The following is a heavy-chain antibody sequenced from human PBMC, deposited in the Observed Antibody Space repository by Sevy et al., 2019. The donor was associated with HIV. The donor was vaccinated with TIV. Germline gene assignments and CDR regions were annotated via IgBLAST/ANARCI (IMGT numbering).Heavy chain of an antibody. D-gene: IGHD2-2*01. CDR2: ISAYNGNT. CDR1: GYTFTSYG. Sequence: ASVKVSCKASGYTFTSYGIRWVRQAPGQGLEWMGWISAYNGNTNYAQKLQGRVTMTTDTSTSTAYMELRSLRSDDTAVYYCARERGYHYYYGMDVWGQGTTVTVSS. CDR3: ARERGYHYYYGMDV. J-gene: IGHJ6*02. V-gene: IGHV1-18*01.